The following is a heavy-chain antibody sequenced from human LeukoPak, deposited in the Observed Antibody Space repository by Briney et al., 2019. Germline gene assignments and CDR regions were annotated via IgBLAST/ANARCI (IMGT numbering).Heavy chain of an antibody. CDR2: IYSGGST. Sequence: PGGSLRLSCAASGFTVSGHYVNWVRQAPGKGLEWVSVIYSGGSTYYSDSVQGRFTISRDNSKNTVYLQMNSLRAEDTAVYYCAGSILTGDYFDYWGQGILVTVTS. D-gene: IGHD2/OR15-2a*01. CDR3: AGSILTGDYFDY. V-gene: IGHV3-53*01. J-gene: IGHJ4*02. CDR1: GFTVSGHY.